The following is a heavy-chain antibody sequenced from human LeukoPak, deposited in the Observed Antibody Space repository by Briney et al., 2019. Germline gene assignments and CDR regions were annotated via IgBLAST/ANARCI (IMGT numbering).Heavy chain of an antibody. CDR3: ARLGVPAAMSWSAGYFDY. J-gene: IGHJ4*02. CDR2: MNHSGST. Sequence: SETLSLTCAVYGGSFSGYYWSWIRQPPGRGLEWIGEMNHSGSTNYNPSLKSRVTISVDTSKNQFSLKLSSVTAADTAVYYCARLGVPAAMSWSAGYFDYCGQGTLVTVSS. CDR1: GGSFSGYY. V-gene: IGHV4-34*01. D-gene: IGHD2-2*01.